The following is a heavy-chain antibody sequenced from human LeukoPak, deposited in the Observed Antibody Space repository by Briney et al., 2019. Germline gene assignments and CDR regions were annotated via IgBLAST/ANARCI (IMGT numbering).Heavy chain of an antibody. CDR2: IYYSGST. J-gene: IGHJ4*02. D-gene: IGHD2-2*01. CDR1: GGSISSSSYY. V-gene: IGHV4-39*01. CDR3: ATLGYCSSTSCYDRTNDY. Sequence: SETLSLTCTVPGGSISSSSYYWGWIRQPPGKGLEWIGSIYYSGSTYYNPSLKSRVTISVDTSKNQFSLKLSSVTAADTAVYYCATLGYCSSTSCYDRTNDYWGQGTLVTVSS.